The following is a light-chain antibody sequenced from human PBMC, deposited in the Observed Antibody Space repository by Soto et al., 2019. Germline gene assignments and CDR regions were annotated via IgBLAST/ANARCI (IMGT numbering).Light chain of an antibody. V-gene: IGLV2-14*01. CDR3: SSFTSRTTVV. CDR1: SNDVGGYNY. J-gene: IGLJ2*01. Sequence: QSALTQPAPVSGSPGQSITISCTGSSNDVGGYNYVSWYQQHPGKAPKLMMYEVSNRPSGVSDRFSGSKSGNTASLISSGLLAEDEADYYCSSFTSRTTVVFGGGTKLTVL. CDR2: EVS.